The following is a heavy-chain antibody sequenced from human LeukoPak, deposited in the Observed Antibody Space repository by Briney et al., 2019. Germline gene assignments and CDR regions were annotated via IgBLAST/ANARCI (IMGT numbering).Heavy chain of an antibody. CDR3: ARGVYYCGMDV. V-gene: IGHV4-59*01. Sequence: SETLSLTCTVSGGSISSYYWSWIRQPPGKGLEWIGYIYYSGSTNYNPSLKSRVTISVDTSKNQFSLKLSSVTAADTAVYYCARGVYYCGMDVWGQGTTVTVSS. CDR1: GGSISSYY. CDR2: IYYSGST. J-gene: IGHJ6*02.